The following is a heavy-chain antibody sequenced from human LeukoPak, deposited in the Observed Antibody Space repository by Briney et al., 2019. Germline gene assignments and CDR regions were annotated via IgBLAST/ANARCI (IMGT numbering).Heavy chain of an antibody. CDR1: GFTFSSYS. CDR2: ISSSSSYI. D-gene: IGHD6-19*01. Sequence: PGGSLRLSCAASGFTFSSYSMNWVRQAPGKGLEWVSSISSSSSYIYYADSVKGRFTISRDNAKNSLYLQMNSLRAEDTAVYYCARFGIAVAGQGVDYWGQGTLVTVSS. J-gene: IGHJ4*02. CDR3: ARFGIAVAGQGVDY. V-gene: IGHV3-21*01.